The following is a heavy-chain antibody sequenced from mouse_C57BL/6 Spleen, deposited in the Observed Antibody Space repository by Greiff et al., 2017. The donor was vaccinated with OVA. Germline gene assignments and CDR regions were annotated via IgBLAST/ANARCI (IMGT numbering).Heavy chain of an antibody. V-gene: IGHV1-50*01. CDR1: GYTFTSYW. Sequence: QVQLQQPGAELVKPGASVKLSCKASGYTFTSYWMQWVKQRPGQGLAWIGEIDPSDSYTNYNQKFKGKATLTVDTSSSTAYMQLSSLTSEDSAVYYCARYGVLRYFDYWGQGTTLTVSS. D-gene: IGHD1-1*01. CDR2: IDPSDSYT. CDR3: ARYGVLRYFDY. J-gene: IGHJ2*01.